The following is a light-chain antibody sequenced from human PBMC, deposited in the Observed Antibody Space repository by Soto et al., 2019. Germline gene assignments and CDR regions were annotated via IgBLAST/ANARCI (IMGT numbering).Light chain of an antibody. J-gene: IGKJ5*01. CDR1: QSIDTY. Sequence: EFVLTQSPGTLSLSPGGRATLSCRASQSIDTYLAWYQQKPGQAPRLLIYDASSRATGIPDRFSGSGSGTDFTLTISRLEPEDFAVYFCQQSGNSPLTFGQGTRLEIK. CDR3: QQSGNSPLT. CDR2: DAS. V-gene: IGKV3-20*01.